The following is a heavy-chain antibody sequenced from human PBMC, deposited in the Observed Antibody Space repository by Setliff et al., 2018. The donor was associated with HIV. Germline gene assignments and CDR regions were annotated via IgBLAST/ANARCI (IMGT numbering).Heavy chain of an antibody. D-gene: IGHD6-13*01. CDR3: ARESLGYTSGTDGFEF. V-gene: IGHV4-4*08. J-gene: IGHJ4*02. CDR1: GGTISSYY. Sequence: SETLSLTCSAAGGTISSYYWSWIRQPPGKGLECIGYIYSSGSTNYNPTLKSRVTRYDDTSKNQFSLNVSTVTAADTALYYSARESLGYTSGTDGFEFWGPGTLVTVSS. CDR2: IYSSGST.